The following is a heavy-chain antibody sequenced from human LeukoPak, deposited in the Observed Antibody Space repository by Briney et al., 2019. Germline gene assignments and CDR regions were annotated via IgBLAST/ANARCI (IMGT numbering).Heavy chain of an antibody. J-gene: IGHJ4*02. Sequence: ASVKVSCKVSGYTLTELSMHWVRQAPGKGLEWMGGFDPGDGETIYAQKFQGRVTMTEDTSTDTAYMELSSLRSEDTAVYYCATAWGSGSYPFDYWGQGTLVTVSS. CDR1: GYTLTELS. V-gene: IGHV1-24*01. CDR3: ATAWGSGSYPFDY. D-gene: IGHD1-26*01. CDR2: FDPGDGET.